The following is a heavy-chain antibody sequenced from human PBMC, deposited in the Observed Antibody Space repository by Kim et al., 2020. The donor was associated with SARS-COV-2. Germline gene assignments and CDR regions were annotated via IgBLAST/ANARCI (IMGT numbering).Heavy chain of an antibody. D-gene: IGHD2-21*02. CDR3: ANDCGDCFGNYNYAMDV. J-gene: IGHJ6*02. Sequence: SVKSRFTISRDNSKDTLYLQRNSLRPEDTAVYYCANDCGDCFGNYNYAMDVWGQGTTVTVSS. V-gene: IGHV3-30*02.